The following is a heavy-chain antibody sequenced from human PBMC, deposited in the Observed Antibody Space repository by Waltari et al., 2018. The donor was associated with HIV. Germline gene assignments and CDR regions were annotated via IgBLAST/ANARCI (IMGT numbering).Heavy chain of an antibody. D-gene: IGHD3-10*01. CDR3: AKERGLLSYYFDY. J-gene: IGHJ4*02. CDR1: GSTFRTYG. V-gene: IGHV3-30*18. Sequence: QVQLMESGGGVVQPGRSLRLSCAASGSTFRTYGMHWVRQAPGKGLEWVTVIAYDGRNKDYADSVKGRFTISRDNSKNTLYLQMNSLSVEDTAVYYCAKERGLLSYYFDYWGQGTLVTVSS. CDR2: IAYDGRNK.